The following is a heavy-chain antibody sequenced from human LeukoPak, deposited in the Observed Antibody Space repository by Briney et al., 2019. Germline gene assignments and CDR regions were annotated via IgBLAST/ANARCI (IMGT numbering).Heavy chain of an antibody. Sequence: GGSLRLSRAASGFTFSSNAMTWVRQAPGKGLEWVSVITGDTGSTYYADSVRGRFTISRDNSRNTLSLQMNSLRAADTAVYYCAKDAAAPGSGGDFFDYWGQGTLVTISS. CDR3: AKDAAAPGSGGDFFDY. V-gene: IGHV3-23*01. CDR2: ITGDTGST. CDR1: GFTFSSNA. D-gene: IGHD3-10*01. J-gene: IGHJ4*02.